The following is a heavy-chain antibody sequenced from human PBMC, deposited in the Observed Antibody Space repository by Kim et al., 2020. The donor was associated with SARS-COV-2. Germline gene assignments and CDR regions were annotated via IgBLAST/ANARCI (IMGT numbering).Heavy chain of an antibody. Sequence: SETLSLTCTVSGGSISNFSYYWDWIRQPPGQGLEWIGSVYYSGNTYYNPSLESRVTISVDTSSNQFSLNVKSVTAADTALYFCARRLFGVVPGWLAPWG. CDR2: VYYSGNT. D-gene: IGHD3-3*01. CDR3: ARRLFGVVPGWLAP. CDR1: GGSISNFSYY. V-gene: IGHV4-39*01. J-gene: IGHJ5*02.